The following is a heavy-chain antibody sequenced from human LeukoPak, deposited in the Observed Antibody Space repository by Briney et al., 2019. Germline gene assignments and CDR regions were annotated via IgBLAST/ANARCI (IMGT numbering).Heavy chain of an antibody. CDR1: GFTFSSYS. D-gene: IGHD3-22*01. J-gene: IGHJ4*02. CDR2: ISSSNTYI. V-gene: IGHV3-21*01. CDR3: ARGQPISMITGPYFDY. Sequence: TGGSLRLSCAASGFTFSSYSMNWVRQAPGKGLEWVSSISSSNTYIYYADSVKGRFTISRENAKNSLYLQMNRLRAEDTAVYYCARGQPISMITGPYFDYWGQGTLVTFSS.